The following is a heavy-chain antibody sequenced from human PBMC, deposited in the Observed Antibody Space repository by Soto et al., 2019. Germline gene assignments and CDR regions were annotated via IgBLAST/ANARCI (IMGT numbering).Heavy chain of an antibody. Sequence: ASVKVSCKASGYTFTSYDINWVRQATGQGLEWMGWMNPNSGNTGYAQKFQGRVTMTRNTSISTAYMELSSLRSEDTAVYYCARGVTIFGVVIIESWFDPWGQGTLVTVS. CDR1: GYTFTSYD. CDR3: ARGVTIFGVVIIESWFDP. J-gene: IGHJ5*02. CDR2: MNPNSGNT. D-gene: IGHD3-3*01. V-gene: IGHV1-8*01.